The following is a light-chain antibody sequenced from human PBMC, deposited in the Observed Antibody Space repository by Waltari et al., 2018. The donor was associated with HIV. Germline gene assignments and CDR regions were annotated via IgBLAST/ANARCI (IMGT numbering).Light chain of an antibody. J-gene: IGKJ4*01. V-gene: IGKV1-27*01. CDR2: GTS. Sequence: DIQMTQSPSSRSASVGDIVTITCRASQAISNYLAWYRQKPGKVPKVLIYGTSSLQSGVPSRFTGSGSGTEFTLTISSLQPEDVATYYCQSYKSAPFTFGGGTRVEIK. CDR3: QSYKSAPFT. CDR1: QAISNY.